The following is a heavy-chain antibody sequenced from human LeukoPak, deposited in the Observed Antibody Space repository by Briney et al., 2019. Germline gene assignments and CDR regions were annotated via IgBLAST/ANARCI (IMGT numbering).Heavy chain of an antibody. D-gene: IGHD1-26*01. Sequence: PSETLSLTCGVSGGSISGTNWWSWVRQPPGQGLEWIGEISLRGLTNYNPSPRGRLTMSLDESKNQVSLNLTSVTAADTAVYYCSRESGPFSPFGFWGQGTLVSVHS. CDR1: GGSISGTNW. CDR2: ISLRGLT. J-gene: IGHJ4*02. CDR3: SRESGPFSPFGF. V-gene: IGHV4-4*02.